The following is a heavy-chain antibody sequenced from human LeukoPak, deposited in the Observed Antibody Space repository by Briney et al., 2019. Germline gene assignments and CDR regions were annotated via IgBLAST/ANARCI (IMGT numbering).Heavy chain of an antibody. J-gene: IGHJ5*02. CDR2: INHSGST. CDR3: ARELTMVRGVLYNWFDP. Sequence: SETLSLTCAVYGGSFSGYYWSWIRQPPGKGLEWIGEINHSGSTNYNPSLKSRVTISVDTSKNQFSLKLSSLTAADTAVYYCARELTMVRGVLYNWFDPWGQGTLVTVSS. CDR1: GGSFSGYY. D-gene: IGHD3-10*01. V-gene: IGHV4-34*01.